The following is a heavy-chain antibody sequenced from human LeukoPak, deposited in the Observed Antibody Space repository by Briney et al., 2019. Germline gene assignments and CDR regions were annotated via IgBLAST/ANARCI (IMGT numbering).Heavy chain of an antibody. V-gene: IGHV4-38-2*02. CDR3: ARDPAYYDSSGYHYFDY. CDR1: GYSISSGYY. D-gene: IGHD3-22*01. J-gene: IGHJ4*02. CDR2: IYHSGST. Sequence: PSETLSLTCTVSGYSISSGYYWGCIRQPPGKGLEWIGSIYHSGSTSHNPSLKSRVTISVDTSKNQFSLKLSSVTAADTAVYYCARDPAYYDSSGYHYFDYWGQGTLVTVSS.